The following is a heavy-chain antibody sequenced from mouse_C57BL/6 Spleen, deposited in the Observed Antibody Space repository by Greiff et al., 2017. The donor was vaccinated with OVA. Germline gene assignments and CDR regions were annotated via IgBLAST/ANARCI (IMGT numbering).Heavy chain of an antibody. CDR1: GFTFSSYA. J-gene: IGHJ3*01. V-gene: IGHV5-4*01. D-gene: IGHD4-1*01. Sequence: EVMLVESGGGLMKPGGSLKLSCAASGFTFSSYAMSWVRQTPEKRLEWVATISDGGSYTYYPDNVKGRFTISRDNAKNNLYLQMSHLKSEDTAMYYCARESGSAWFAYWGQGTLVTVSA. CDR2: ISDGGSYT. CDR3: ARESGSAWFAY.